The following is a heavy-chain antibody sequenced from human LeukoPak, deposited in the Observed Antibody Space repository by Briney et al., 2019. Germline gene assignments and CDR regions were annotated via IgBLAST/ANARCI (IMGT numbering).Heavy chain of an antibody. D-gene: IGHD3-10*01. Sequence: SVKVSCKASGGTFNNYAISWVRQTPGQGLEWMGGIIPIFPTANYAPKFQGRVTITADESTSTAYMELSSLRSEDTAMYYCARASHGFIITQASFDYWGQGTVVTVSS. J-gene: IGHJ4*02. CDR3: ARASHGFIITQASFDY. V-gene: IGHV1-69*13. CDR2: IIPIFPTA. CDR1: GGTFNNYA.